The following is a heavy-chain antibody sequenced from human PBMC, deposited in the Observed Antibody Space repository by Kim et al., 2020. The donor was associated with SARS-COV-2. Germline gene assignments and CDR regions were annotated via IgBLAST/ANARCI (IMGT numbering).Heavy chain of an antibody. V-gene: IGHV4-39*01. CDR1: GGSISSSSYY. D-gene: IGHD6-13*01. CDR3: ARNPGYSSSIGGSFDY. Sequence: SETLSLTCTVSGGSISSSSYYWGWIRQPPGKGLEWIGSIYYSGSTYYNPSLKSRVTISVDTSKNQFSLKLSSVTAADTAVYYCARNPGYSSSIGGSFDYWGQGTLVTVSS. CDR2: IYYSGST. J-gene: IGHJ4*02.